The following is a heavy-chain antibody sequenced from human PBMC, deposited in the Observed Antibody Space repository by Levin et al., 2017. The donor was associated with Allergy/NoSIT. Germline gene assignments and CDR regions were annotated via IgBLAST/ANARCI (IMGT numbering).Heavy chain of an antibody. CDR2: IYYTGST. Sequence: SSETLSLTCTVSGGYLSSYYWTWIRQPPGKGLEWIGYIYYTGSTSYNPSLESRVTISLDTSKNQFSLKLSSVTATDTAVYYCARVSHSDDYVWGSYRHYWYFDLWGRGTLVTVSS. V-gene: IGHV4-59*01. D-gene: IGHD3-16*02. J-gene: IGHJ2*01. CDR1: GGYLSSYY. CDR3: ARVSHSDDYVWGSYRHYWYFDL.